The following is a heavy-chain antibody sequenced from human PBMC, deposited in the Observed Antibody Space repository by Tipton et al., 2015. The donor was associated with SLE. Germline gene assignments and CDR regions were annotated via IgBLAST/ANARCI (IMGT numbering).Heavy chain of an antibody. CDR1: GYSISSGYY. Sequence: TLSLTCAVSGYSISSGYYWGWIRQPPGKGLEWIGSIYHSGRTYYNPSLKNRVTISVDTSKNKFSLKLSSVTAADTAVYYCARLDDYSTYWGQGTLVTVSS. D-gene: IGHD4-11*01. V-gene: IGHV4-38-2*01. CDR2: IYHSGRT. J-gene: IGHJ4*02. CDR3: ARLDDYSTY.